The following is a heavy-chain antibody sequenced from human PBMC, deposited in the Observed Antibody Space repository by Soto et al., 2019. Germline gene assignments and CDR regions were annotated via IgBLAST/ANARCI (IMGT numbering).Heavy chain of an antibody. Sequence: GGSLSLSCEVSGFIVSSNFMSWVRLVPGKGLEWVSLIFTGGSTYYADSVKGRFTISRDSSKNTLYLQMSNVRTEDTAVYYCARDFGEYYDSSGYYDPWGQGTLVTVSS. CDR3: ARDFGEYYDSSGYYDP. D-gene: IGHD3-22*01. V-gene: IGHV3-66*01. CDR1: GFIVSSNF. J-gene: IGHJ5*02. CDR2: IFTGGST.